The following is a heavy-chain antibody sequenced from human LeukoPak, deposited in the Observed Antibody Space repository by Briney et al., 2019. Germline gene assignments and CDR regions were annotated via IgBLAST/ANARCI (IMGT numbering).Heavy chain of an antibody. V-gene: IGHV3-23*01. CDR3: ATEKGDSPDY. D-gene: IGHD2-21*01. J-gene: IGHJ4*02. CDR2: IGGSGGST. Sequence: GGSLRLSCAASGFTFSTYAVNWVRQAPGKGLEWVSTIGGSGGSTYYADSVQGRFTISRDNSKNTLYLQMNSLRAEDTAVFYCATEKGDSPDYWGQGTLVTVSS. CDR1: GFTFSTYA.